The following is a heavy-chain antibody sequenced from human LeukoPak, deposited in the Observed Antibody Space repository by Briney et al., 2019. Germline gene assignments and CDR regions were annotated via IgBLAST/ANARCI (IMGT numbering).Heavy chain of an antibody. CDR3: ARELPSRYYDFWSGSDYYGMDV. D-gene: IGHD3-3*01. Sequence: PGGSLRLSCAASGFTFSSYWMHWVRHAPGRGLVWVSRINSDGSSTSYADSVKGRFTISRDNAKNTLYLQMNSLRAEDTAVYYCARELPSRYYDFWSGSDYYGMDVWGQGTTVTVSS. J-gene: IGHJ6*02. CDR2: INSDGSST. CDR1: GFTFSSYW. V-gene: IGHV3-74*01.